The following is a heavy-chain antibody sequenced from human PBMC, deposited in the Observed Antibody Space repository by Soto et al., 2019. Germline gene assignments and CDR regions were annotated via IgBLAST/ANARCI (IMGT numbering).Heavy chain of an antibody. D-gene: IGHD2-15*01. J-gene: IGHJ4*02. CDR1: VFTFSSYA. CDR2: ISGSGGST. Sequence: GGSLRLSCAASVFTFSSYAMSWVRQAPGKGLEWVSAISGSGGSTYYADSVKGRFTISRDNSKNTLYLQMNSLRAEDTAVYYCAKGGQDIVVVVAARVPPFDYWGQGTLVTVSS. CDR3: AKGGQDIVVVVAARVPPFDY. V-gene: IGHV3-23*01.